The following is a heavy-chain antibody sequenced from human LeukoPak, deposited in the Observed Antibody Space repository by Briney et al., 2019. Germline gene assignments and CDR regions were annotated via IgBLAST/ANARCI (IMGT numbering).Heavy chain of an antibody. D-gene: IGHD6-19*01. Sequence: SETLSLTCTVSGDSLSSHYWSWIRQPPGQGLEWIRYIYGSGSTHYDPSLRSRVTISEDTSKNQFSLKLTSVTAPDTAVYYCARNVGWYSHDSWGQGTLVTVSS. CDR1: GDSLSSHY. CDR3: ARNVGWYSHDS. CDR2: IYGSGST. J-gene: IGHJ4*02. V-gene: IGHV4-59*08.